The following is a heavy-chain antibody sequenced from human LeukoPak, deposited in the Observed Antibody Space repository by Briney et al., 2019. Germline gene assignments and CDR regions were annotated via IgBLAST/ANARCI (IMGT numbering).Heavy chain of an antibody. V-gene: IGHV7-4-1*02. J-gene: IGHJ4*02. CDR2: INTNTGRP. Sequence: AASVKVSCKASGYTFTNYAMNWVRQAPGQGLEWMGWINTNTGRPTYAQDFTGRFVFSLDTSISTAYLQISSLKAEDTAVYYCARVDSSSWTGFDYWGQGTLVTVSS. CDR3: ARVDSSSWTGFDY. CDR1: GYTFTNYA. D-gene: IGHD6-13*01.